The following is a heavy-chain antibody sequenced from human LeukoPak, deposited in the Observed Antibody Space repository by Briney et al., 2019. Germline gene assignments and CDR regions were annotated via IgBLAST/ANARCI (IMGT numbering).Heavy chain of an antibody. D-gene: IGHD3-3*01. CDR2: FDPEDGET. J-gene: IGHJ6*02. Sequence: SVKVSCKVSGYTLTELSMNWVRQAPGKGLEWMGGFDPEDGETIYAQKFQGRVTMTEDTSTDTAYMELSSLRSEDTAVYYCATALTIFGVVPDYYGMDVWGQGTTVTVSS. CDR1: GYTLTELS. CDR3: ATALTIFGVVPDYYGMDV. V-gene: IGHV1-24*01.